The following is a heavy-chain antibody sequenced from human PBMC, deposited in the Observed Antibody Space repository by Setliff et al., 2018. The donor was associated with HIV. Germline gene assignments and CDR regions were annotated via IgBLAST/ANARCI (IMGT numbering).Heavy chain of an antibody. Sequence: GGSLRHSCAASGFRFSDYYMNWIRQAPGKGLEWISSISSSGRTIKYADSVKGRFTISRDNAKRSLYLQMNSLRVEDTAVYYCARDIPPEYPGFDLWGQGTVVTVSS. CDR1: GFRFSDYY. CDR3: ARDIPPEYPGFDL. V-gene: IGHV3-11*04. J-gene: IGHJ3*01. CDR2: ISSSGRTI. D-gene: IGHD6-6*01.